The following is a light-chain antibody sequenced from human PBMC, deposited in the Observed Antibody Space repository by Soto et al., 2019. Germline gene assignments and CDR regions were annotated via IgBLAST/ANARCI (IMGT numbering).Light chain of an antibody. J-gene: IGLJ1*01. V-gene: IGLV2-14*01. CDR2: EVS. Sequence: QSVLTQPASVSGSPGQSITISCTGTSSDLGGYNYVSWYQQHPGKVPKLMIFEVSNRPSGVSYRFSGSKSGNTASLTISGLQAEDEADYYCSSYTGSSTLYVFGTGTKLTVL. CDR3: SSYTGSSTLYV. CDR1: SSDLGGYNY.